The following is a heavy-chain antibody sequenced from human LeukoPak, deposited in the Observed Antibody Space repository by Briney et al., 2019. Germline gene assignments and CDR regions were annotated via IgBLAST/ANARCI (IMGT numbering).Heavy chain of an antibody. CDR3: AKSIAAAGTYFQH. CDR2: ISGSGGST. CDR1: GFTFSSYA. V-gene: IGHV3-23*01. Sequence: GGSLRLSCAASGFTFSSYAMSWVRQAPGKGLEWVSAISGSGGSTYYADSVKGRFTISRDNSKNTLYLQMNSLRAKDTAVYYCAKSIAAAGTYFQHWGQGTLVTVSS. J-gene: IGHJ1*01. D-gene: IGHD6-13*01.